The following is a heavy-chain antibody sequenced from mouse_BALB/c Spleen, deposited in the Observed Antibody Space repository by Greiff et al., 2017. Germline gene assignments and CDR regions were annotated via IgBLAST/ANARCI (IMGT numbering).Heavy chain of an antibody. V-gene: IGHV1S81*02. D-gene: IGHD1-2*01. J-gene: IGHJ2*01. Sequence: VQLQQSGAELVKPGASVKLSCKASGYTFTSYWMHWVKQRPGQGLEWIGEINPSNGRTNYNEKFKSKATLTAAKSSSTAYMQLSSLTSEDSAVYYCARGDTTAHFDYWGQGTTLTVSS. CDR2: INPSNGRT. CDR3: ARGDTTAHFDY. CDR1: GYTFTSYW.